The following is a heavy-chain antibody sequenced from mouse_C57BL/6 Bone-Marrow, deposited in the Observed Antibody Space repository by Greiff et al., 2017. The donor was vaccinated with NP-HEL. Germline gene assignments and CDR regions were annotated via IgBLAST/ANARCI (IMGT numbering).Heavy chain of an antibody. CDR3: ARPPYYYGSSYYFDY. D-gene: IGHD1-1*01. Sequence: QVQLQQPGAELVKPGASVKMSCKASGYTFTSYWITWVKQRPGQGLEWIGDIYPGSGSTNYNEKFKSKATLTVDTSSSTAYMQLSSLTSEDYAVYYCARPPYYYGSSYYFDYWGQGTTLTVSS. V-gene: IGHV1-55*01. CDR1: GYTFTSYW. J-gene: IGHJ2*01. CDR2: IYPGSGST.